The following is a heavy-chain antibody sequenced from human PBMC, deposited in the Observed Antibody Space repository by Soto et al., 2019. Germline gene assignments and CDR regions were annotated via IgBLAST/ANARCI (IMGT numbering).Heavy chain of an antibody. J-gene: IGHJ4*02. CDR3: VATLEYYYDSSGYYPSPYFDY. V-gene: IGHV3-64D*06. CDR1: GFTFSSYA. CDR2: ISSNGGST. D-gene: IGHD3-22*01. Sequence: LRLSCSASGFTFSSYAMHWVRQAPGKGLEYVSAISSNGGSTYYADSVKGRFTISRDNSKNTLYLQMSSLRAEDTAVYYCVATLEYYYDSSGYYPSPYFDYWGQGTLVTVSS.